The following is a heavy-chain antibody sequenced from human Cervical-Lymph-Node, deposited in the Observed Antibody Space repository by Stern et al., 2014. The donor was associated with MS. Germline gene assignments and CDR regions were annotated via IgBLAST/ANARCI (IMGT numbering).Heavy chain of an antibody. J-gene: IGHJ6*02. CDR3: ARVDYGMDV. CDR2: ISSGSSTI. V-gene: IGHV3-48*01. Sequence: EVQLVESGGGLVQPGGSLRLSRAASGFTFSSYSMNWVRQAPGKGLEWVSYISSGSSTIYYADSVKGRFTISRDNAKNSLYLRMNSLRAEDTAVYHCARVDYGMDVWGQGTTVTVSS. CDR1: GFTFSSYS.